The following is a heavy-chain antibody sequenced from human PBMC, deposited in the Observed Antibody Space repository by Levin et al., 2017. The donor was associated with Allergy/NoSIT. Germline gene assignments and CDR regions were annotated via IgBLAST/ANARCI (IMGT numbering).Heavy chain of an antibody. V-gene: IGHV3-13*04. J-gene: IGHJ4*02. D-gene: IGHD3-22*01. CDR3: VRGKYYYDSSGYYDY. Sequence: GGSLRLSCAASGFTFSSYDMHWVRQATGKGLEWVSAIGTAGQTYYPGSVKGRFTISRENAENSLYLQMNNLRAGDTALYYCVRGKYYYDSSGYYDYWGQGTLVTVSS. CDR2: IGTAGQT. CDR1: GFTFSSYD.